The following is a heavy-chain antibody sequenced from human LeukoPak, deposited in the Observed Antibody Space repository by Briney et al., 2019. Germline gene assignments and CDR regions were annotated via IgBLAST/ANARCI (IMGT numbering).Heavy chain of an antibody. Sequence: GGSLRLSCAASGFTFSDHFLDWVRQAPGKGLEWVGRTRNKTNSYITEYAASVKGRFTISRDDSKNSLYLQMSSLKTDDTAMYYCASIRGTFGYWGQGTLVTVSS. CDR2: TRNKTNSYIT. J-gene: IGHJ4*02. CDR1: GFTFSDHF. V-gene: IGHV3-72*01. CDR3: ASIRGTFGY. D-gene: IGHD1-26*01.